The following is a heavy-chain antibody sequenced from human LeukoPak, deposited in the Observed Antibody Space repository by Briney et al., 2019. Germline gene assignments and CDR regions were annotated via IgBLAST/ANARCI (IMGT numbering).Heavy chain of an antibody. CDR2: ISYSEDAK. CDR1: GFTFSSYG. Sequence: GGSLRLSCVASGFTFSSYGMHWVRQAPGKGLEWVAVISYSEDAKIYADSVKGRFTISRDNAKNSLYLQMNSLRAEDTAIYYCAREDDWNYEDYWGQGTLVTVSS. V-gene: IGHV3-30*03. J-gene: IGHJ4*02. D-gene: IGHD1-7*01. CDR3: AREDDWNYEDY.